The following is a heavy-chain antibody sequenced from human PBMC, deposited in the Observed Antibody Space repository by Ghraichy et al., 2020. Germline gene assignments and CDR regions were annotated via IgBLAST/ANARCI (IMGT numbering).Heavy chain of an antibody. Sequence: SCAASGFSFTNYAMNWVRQAPGKGLEWVSSISGSAVSTFYAASVTGRFTISRDNSKNTVYLQMNSLRADDTAVYYCAKDVVGLRYGMDVWGQGTTVTVSS. CDR3: AKDVVGLRYGMDV. CDR2: ISGSAVST. J-gene: IGHJ6*02. CDR1: GFSFTNYA. V-gene: IGHV3-23*01. D-gene: IGHD3-16*01.